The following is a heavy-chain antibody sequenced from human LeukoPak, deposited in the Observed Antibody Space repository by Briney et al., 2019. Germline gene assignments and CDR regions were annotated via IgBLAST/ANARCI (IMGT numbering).Heavy chain of an antibody. CDR3: ARGGILTGYYRYYYYYMDV. V-gene: IGHV1-8*01. D-gene: IGHD3-9*01. CDR1: GHTFTSYD. CDR2: MNPNSGNT. Sequence: ASVKVSYKASGHTFTSYDINWVRQATGQGVEWMGWMNPNSGNTGYAQKFQGRVTMTRNTSISTAYMELSSLRSEDTAVYYCARGGILTGYYRYYYYYMDVWGKGTTVTVSS. J-gene: IGHJ6*03.